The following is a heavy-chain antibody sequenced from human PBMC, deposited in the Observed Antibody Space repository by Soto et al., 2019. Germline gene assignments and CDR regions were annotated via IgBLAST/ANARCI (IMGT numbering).Heavy chain of an antibody. CDR2: ISYDGSNK. CDR1: GFTFSSYA. D-gene: IGHD4-17*01. J-gene: IGHJ4*02. CDR3: KHPPANGDYPFDY. V-gene: IGHV3-30-3*01. Sequence: QVQLVESGGGVVQPGRSLRLSCAASGFTFSSYAMHWVRQAPGKGLEWVAVISYDGSNKYYADSVKGRFTISRDNSKTARYPKKNSLRAEDTAVYYCKHPPANGDYPFDYRGQGTLITVSS.